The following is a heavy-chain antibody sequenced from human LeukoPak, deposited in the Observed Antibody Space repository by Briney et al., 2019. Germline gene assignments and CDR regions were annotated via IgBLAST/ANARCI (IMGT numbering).Heavy chain of an antibody. Sequence: GGSLRLSCAASGFTSSSNSMTWVRQPPGKGLEWVSGISGSGDSTYYADSVKGRFTISRDNSRNTLYLQMSSLRAEDTAVYYCAKWSGFGDDWGQGTLVTVSS. CDR3: AKWSGFGDD. CDR2: ISGSGDST. J-gene: IGHJ4*02. D-gene: IGHD3-10*01. V-gene: IGHV3-23*01. CDR1: GFTSSSNS.